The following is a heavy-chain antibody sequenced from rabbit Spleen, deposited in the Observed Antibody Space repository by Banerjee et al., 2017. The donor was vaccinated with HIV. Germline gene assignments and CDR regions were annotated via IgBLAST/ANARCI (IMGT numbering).Heavy chain of an antibody. Sequence: QEQLEESGGGLVKPEGSLTLTCTASGIDFSSSYDMCWVRQAPGKGLEWIACIYTGNGKTYYASWAKGRFTISKTSSTTVTLQMTSLTVADTATYFCARTGSSWSLNLWGPGTLVTVS. CDR1: GIDFSSSYD. CDR2: IYTGNGKT. V-gene: IGHV1S45*01. D-gene: IGHD8-1*01. J-gene: IGHJ4*01. CDR3: ARTGSSWSLNL.